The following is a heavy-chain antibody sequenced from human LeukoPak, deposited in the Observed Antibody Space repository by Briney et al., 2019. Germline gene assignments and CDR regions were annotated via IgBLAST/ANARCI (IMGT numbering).Heavy chain of an antibody. CDR3: ASSTHSGSYRSEYFQH. CDR1: GFTFSSYS. V-gene: IGHV3-21*01. Sequence: GGSLRLSCAASGFTFSSYSMNWVRQAPGKGLEWVSSISSSSSYIYYADSVKGRFTISRDNAKSSLYLQMNSLRAEDTAVYYCASSTHSGSYRSEYFQHWGQGTLVTVSS. J-gene: IGHJ1*01. CDR2: ISSSSSYI. D-gene: IGHD1-26*01.